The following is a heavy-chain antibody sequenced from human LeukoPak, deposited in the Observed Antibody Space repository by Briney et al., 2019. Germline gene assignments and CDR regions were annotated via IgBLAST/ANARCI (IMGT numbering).Heavy chain of an antibody. J-gene: IGHJ2*01. D-gene: IGHD6-13*01. CDR1: GFTFSGYE. CDR3: ARKTGRLGAVGRDRYFDL. CDR2: ISVNGGAM. Sequence: PGGSLRLSCTASGFTFSGYEMTWVRQAPGKGLEWMSYISVNGGAMHYADSVRGRFTTSRDDAKNSLYLHMNSLRVEDTAIYYCARKTGRLGAVGRDRYFDLWGRGTLITVSS. V-gene: IGHV3-48*03.